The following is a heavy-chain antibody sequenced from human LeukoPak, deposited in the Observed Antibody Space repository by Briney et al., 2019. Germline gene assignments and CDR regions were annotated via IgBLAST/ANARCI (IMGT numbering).Heavy chain of an antibody. J-gene: IGHJ6*03. CDR3: ARGNYDFWSGYSENYYYYYMDV. Sequence: ASVKVSCKASGYTFTGYYMHWVRQAPGQGLEWLGWINPNSGGTNYAQKFQGRVTMTRDTSISTAYMELSRLRSDDTAVYYCARGNYDFWSGYSENYYYYYMDVWGKGTTVTVSS. V-gene: IGHV1-2*02. CDR2: INPNSGGT. CDR1: GYTFTGYY. D-gene: IGHD3-3*01.